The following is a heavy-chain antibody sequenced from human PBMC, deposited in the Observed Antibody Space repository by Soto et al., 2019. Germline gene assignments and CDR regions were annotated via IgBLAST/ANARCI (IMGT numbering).Heavy chain of an antibody. CDR3: AKRGYSSGGTGALDI. CDR2: ISGSGGST. Sequence: EVQLLESGGGLVQPGGSLRLSCAASGFTFSSYAMSWVRQAPGKGLEWVSAISGSGGSTYYADSVKGRFTISRDNSKNTRYLKRNSLRAADTAVYYCAKRGYSSGGTGALDIWGQGKMVTVSS. V-gene: IGHV3-23*01. D-gene: IGHD6-19*01. CDR1: GFTFSSYA. J-gene: IGHJ3*02.